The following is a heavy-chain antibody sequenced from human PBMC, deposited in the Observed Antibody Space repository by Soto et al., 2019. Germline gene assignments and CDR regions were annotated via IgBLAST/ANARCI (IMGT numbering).Heavy chain of an antibody. Sequence: GGSLRLSCAASGCTFGNYVMSWVRQAPGKGLEWVSGISGSGVTYYADSVKGRFTISRDNSKNTLSLQMNSLGAEDTAVYYCATLYDYIWGSYRRPPYQFDYWGQGTLVTVSS. CDR3: ATLYDYIWGSYRRPPYQFDY. V-gene: IGHV3-23*01. CDR2: ISGSGVT. CDR1: GCTFGNYV. J-gene: IGHJ4*02. D-gene: IGHD3-16*02.